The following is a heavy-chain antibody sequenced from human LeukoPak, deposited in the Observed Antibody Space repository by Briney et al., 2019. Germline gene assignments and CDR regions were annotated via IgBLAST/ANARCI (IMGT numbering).Heavy chain of an antibody. CDR2: IYTSGST. V-gene: IGHV4-4*07. Sequence: SETLSLTCTVSGGSISSYYWSWIRQPAGKGLEWIGRIYTSGSTNYNPSLKSRVTMSLDTPKNQFSLKLSSVTAADTAVYYCARASSGSYSGPIYYYYYMDVWGKGTTVTVSS. CDR1: GGSISSYY. J-gene: IGHJ6*03. D-gene: IGHD1-26*01. CDR3: ARASSGSYSGPIYYYYYMDV.